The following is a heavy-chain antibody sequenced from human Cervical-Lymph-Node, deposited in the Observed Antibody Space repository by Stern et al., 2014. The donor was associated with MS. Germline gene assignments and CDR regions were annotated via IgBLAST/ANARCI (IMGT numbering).Heavy chain of an antibody. V-gene: IGHV3-30-3*01. CDR3: ARGPRGAVASYYYYYGMDV. CDR1: GFTFSSYA. D-gene: IGHD6-19*01. Sequence: VQLEESGGGVVQPGRSLRLSCAASGFTFSSYAMHWVRQAPGKGLEWVAVISYDGSNKYYADSVKGRFTISRNNSKNTLYLQMNSLRAEDTAVYYCARGPRGAVASYYYYYGMDVGGQGPTVTVSS. CDR2: ISYDGSNK. J-gene: IGHJ6*02.